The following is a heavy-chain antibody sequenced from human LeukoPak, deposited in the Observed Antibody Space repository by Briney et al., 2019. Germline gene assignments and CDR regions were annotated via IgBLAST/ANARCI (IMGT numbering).Heavy chain of an antibody. V-gene: IGHV1-3*04. CDR1: GYTFTTYG. CDR3: ARAPGSGSYSAFDY. J-gene: IGHJ4*02. D-gene: IGHD1-26*01. Sequence: ASVKVSCKASGYTFTTYGMHWVRQAPGQRLEWMGWINTGNGNTKYSQRFQGRVTITRDASASTAYMDLSSLRSEDTAVYYCARAPGSGSYSAFDYWGQGTLVTVSS. CDR2: INTGNGNT.